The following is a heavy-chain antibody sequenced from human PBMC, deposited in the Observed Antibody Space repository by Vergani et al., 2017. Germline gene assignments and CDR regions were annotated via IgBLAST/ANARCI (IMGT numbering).Heavy chain of an antibody. CDR2: IYPGDSDT. V-gene: IGHV5-51*01. D-gene: IGHD3-10*01. CDR3: ARQEYGSGSYLSLGWFDP. CDR1: GYSFTNYW. Sequence: EVQLVLSGAEVKKPGESLKISCKGSGYSFTNYWIGWVRQMPGKGLEWMGIIYPGDSDTRYSPSFQGQVTISADKSISTAYLQWSSLKASDTAMYYCARQEYGSGSYLSLGWFDPWGQGTLVTVFS. J-gene: IGHJ5*02.